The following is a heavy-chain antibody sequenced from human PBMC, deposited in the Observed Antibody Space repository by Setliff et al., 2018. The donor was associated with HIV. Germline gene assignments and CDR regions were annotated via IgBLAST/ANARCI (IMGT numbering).Heavy chain of an antibody. CDR3: ARGPYYYDSSGPFDY. CDR1: GFTFSSYS. D-gene: IGHD3-22*01. V-gene: IGHV3-21*01. J-gene: IGHJ4*02. CDR2: ISSSSSYI. Sequence: PGGSLRLSCAASGFTFSSYSMNWVRQAPGKGLEWVSSISSSSSYIYYADSAKGRFTISRDNAKNSLYLQMNSLRAEDTAVYYCARGPYYYDSSGPFDYWGQGTLVTVSS.